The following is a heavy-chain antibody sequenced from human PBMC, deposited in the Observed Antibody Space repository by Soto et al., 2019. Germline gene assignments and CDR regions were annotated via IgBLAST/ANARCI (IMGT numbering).Heavy chain of an antibody. CDR2: ISSSSSTI. CDR1: GFTFSSYS. J-gene: IGHJ4*02. D-gene: IGHD2-15*01. V-gene: IGHV3-48*01. CDR3: ARDQIEGLGRLSGRGSTIYFYY. Sequence: EVQLVESGGGLVQPGGSLRLSCAASGFTFSSYSMNWVRQAPGKGLEWVSYISSSSSTIYYADSVKGRFTISRDNTKNARYRQINSLRAEDTAVYGCARDQIEGLGRLSGRGSTIYFYYWGQGTLFTFSS.